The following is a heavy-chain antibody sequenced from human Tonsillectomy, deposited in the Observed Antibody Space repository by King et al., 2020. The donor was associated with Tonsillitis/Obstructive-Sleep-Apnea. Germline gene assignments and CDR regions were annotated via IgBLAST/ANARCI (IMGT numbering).Heavy chain of an antibody. CDR1: GFTFSTYG. V-gene: IGHV3-33*01. D-gene: IGHD6-19*01. CDR2: IWYDGSKK. CDR3: ARARAVHCDH. Sequence: VQLVESGGGVVQPGRSLRLSCAASGFTFSTYGMHWVRQAPGKGLEWVAVIWYDGSKKYYADSVKGRFTISRDNYKNPVYMQINSLRAEDTAVYYCARARAVHCDHWGQGTLVTVSS. J-gene: IGHJ4*02.